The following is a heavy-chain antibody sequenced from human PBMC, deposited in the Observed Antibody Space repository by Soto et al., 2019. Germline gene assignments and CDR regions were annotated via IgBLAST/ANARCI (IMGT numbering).Heavy chain of an antibody. Sequence: SETLSLTCTVSGGSISSYYLSWIRQPPGKGLEWIGYVYYSGSTAYNPSLKSRVTISVDMSKNQFSLKLSSVTAADAAIYYCAKIKYSDYYYMDVWGKGTTVTVSS. D-gene: IGHD1-26*01. CDR3: AKIKYSDYYYMDV. J-gene: IGHJ6*03. CDR2: VYYSGST. CDR1: GGSISSYY. V-gene: IGHV4-59*08.